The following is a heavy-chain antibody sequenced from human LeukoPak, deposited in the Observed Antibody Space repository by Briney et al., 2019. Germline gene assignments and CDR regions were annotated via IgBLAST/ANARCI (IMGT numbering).Heavy chain of an antibody. V-gene: IGHV4-4*07. J-gene: IGHJ4*02. Sequence: SETLSLTCTVSGGSISSYYWSWIRQPAGKGLGWIGRIYTSGSTSYNPSLKSRVTMSVDTSKNQFSLKLSSVTAADTAVYYCARDGFWSGYSGTGIFDYWGQGTLVTVSS. CDR3: ARDGFWSGYSGTGIFDY. CDR1: GGSISSYY. D-gene: IGHD3-3*01. CDR2: IYTSGST.